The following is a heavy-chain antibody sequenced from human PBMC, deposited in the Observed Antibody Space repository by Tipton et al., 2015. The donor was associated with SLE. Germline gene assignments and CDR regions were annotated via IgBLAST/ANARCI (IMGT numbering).Heavy chain of an antibody. CDR3: AKLRGAQDY. CDR2: ISGSGSST. D-gene: IGHD1-26*01. Sequence: LRLSCAASGFTFSNNAMSWVRQAPGKGLEWVSAISGSGSSTYYADSVKGRFTISRDNSKNTLYLQMNSLRAEDTAVYYCAKLRGAQDYWGQGTLVTVSS. V-gene: IGHV3-23*01. J-gene: IGHJ4*02. CDR1: GFTFSNNA.